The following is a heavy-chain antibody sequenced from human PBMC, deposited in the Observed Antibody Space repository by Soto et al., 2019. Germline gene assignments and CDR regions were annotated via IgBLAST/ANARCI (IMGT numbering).Heavy chain of an antibody. Sequence: QVQLVQSGAEVKKPGSSVKVSCKASGGTFSSYAISWVRQAPGQGLEWMGGIIPIFGTANYAQKFQGRVTITADKSTSTAYMELSSLRSEDTAVYYCARDDSSGIGRYYYYYYGIDVWGQGTTVTVSS. CDR3: ARDDSSGIGRYYYYYYGIDV. CDR2: IIPIFGTA. V-gene: IGHV1-69*06. CDR1: GGTFSSYA. D-gene: IGHD2-15*01. J-gene: IGHJ6*02.